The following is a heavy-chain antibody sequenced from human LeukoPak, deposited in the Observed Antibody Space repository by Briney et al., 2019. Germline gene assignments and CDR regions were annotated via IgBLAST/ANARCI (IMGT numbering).Heavy chain of an antibody. CDR1: GGSISSYY. CDR3: GGLLPPGAFDI. Sequence: KTSETLSLTCTVSGGSISSYYWSWIRQPPGKGLEWIGYIYYSGSTNYNPSLKSRVTISVDTSKNQFSLKLSSVTAADTAVYYCGGLLPPGAFDIWGQGTMVTVSS. V-gene: IGHV4-59*01. CDR2: IYYSGST. J-gene: IGHJ3*02. D-gene: IGHD2-15*01.